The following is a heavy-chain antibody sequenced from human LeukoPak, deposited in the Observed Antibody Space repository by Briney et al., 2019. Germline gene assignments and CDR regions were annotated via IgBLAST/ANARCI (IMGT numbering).Heavy chain of an antibody. CDR3: ARDLAVAGTSAFDI. CDR2: IYYSGST. CDR1: GGSISSYY. Sequence: SETLSLTRTVSGGSISSYYWSWIRQPPGKGLEWIGYIYYSGSTNYNPSLKSRVTISVDTSKNQFSLKLSSVTAADTAVYYCARDLAVAGTSAFDIWGQGTMVTVSS. V-gene: IGHV4-59*01. J-gene: IGHJ3*02. D-gene: IGHD6-19*01.